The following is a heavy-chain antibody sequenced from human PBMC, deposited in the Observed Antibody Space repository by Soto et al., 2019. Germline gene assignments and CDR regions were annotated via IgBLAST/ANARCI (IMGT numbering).Heavy chain of an antibody. D-gene: IGHD3-10*01. CDR1: GLTFNTSG. V-gene: IGHV3-30*03. J-gene: IGHJ6*02. Sequence: QVHLVESGGGVVQPGTSLRITCTVSGLTFNTSGMHWVRQAPGKALEWVGVISYDGNIKYYGDTVKGRFIISRDNSKKRLFLHLNSLRVADTAVYYCATKARVTNYLYYGMDVWGQGTTVIVSS. CDR3: ATKARVTNYLYYGMDV. CDR2: ISYDGNIK.